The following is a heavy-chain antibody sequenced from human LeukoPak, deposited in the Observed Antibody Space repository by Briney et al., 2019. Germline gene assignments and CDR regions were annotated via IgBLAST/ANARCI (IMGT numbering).Heavy chain of an antibody. D-gene: IGHD3-10*01. CDR3: TTMLFGELLH. Sequence: GGFLRLSCAASGFTFSNAWMSWVRQAPGKGLEWVGRIKSKSDGGTTDYITPVKGRFTISRDDSKNTLYLQMNSLKTEDSALYYCTTMLFGELLHWGQGTLVTVSS. CDR1: GFTFSNAW. CDR2: IKSKSDGGTT. V-gene: IGHV3-15*01. J-gene: IGHJ4*02.